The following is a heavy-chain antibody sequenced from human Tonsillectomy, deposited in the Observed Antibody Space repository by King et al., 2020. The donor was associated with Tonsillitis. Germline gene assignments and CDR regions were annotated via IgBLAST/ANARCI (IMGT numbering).Heavy chain of an antibody. Sequence: VQLVESGGGLVQPGGSLRLSCAASGFTFSSYAMSWVRQAPGKGREGGSGISGSGSRPNNPDSGKGRFTIPRENSKNTLYLQMNSLRAGDTAVYYCAKGSTVTTLDYYFYMDVWGKGTTVTVSS. J-gene: IGHJ6*03. CDR2: ISGSGSRP. CDR3: AKGSTVTTLDYYFYMDV. V-gene: IGHV3-23*04. CDR1: GFTFSSYA. D-gene: IGHD4-11*01.